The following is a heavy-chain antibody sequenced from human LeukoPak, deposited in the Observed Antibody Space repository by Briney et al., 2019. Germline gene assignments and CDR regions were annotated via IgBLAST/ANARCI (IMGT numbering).Heavy chain of an antibody. V-gene: IGHV3-53*01. J-gene: IGHJ4*02. D-gene: IGHD5-12*01. Sequence: PGGSLRLSCTASGFTFSNFWMGWVRQAPGKGLEWVSVIYSGGSTYYADSVKGRFTISRDNSKNTLYLQMNSLRAEDTAVYYCARAKGVGGYSGYGFDYWGQGTLVTVSS. CDR3: ARAKGVGGYSGYGFDY. CDR1: GFTFSNFW. CDR2: IYSGGST.